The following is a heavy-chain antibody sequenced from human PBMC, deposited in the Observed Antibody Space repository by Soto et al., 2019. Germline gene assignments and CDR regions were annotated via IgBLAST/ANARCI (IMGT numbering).Heavy chain of an antibody. D-gene: IGHD2-8*01. V-gene: IGHV1-2*02. Sequence: GASVKVSCKASGYTFTGYYMHWVRQAPGQRLEWMGWINPNSGGTNYAQKFQGRVTITRDMSASTAYLELSRLKSGDTAVYYCATDQLYYLAWGQGTLVTVSS. CDR1: GYTFTGYY. CDR2: INPNSGGT. CDR3: ATDQLYYLA. J-gene: IGHJ1*01.